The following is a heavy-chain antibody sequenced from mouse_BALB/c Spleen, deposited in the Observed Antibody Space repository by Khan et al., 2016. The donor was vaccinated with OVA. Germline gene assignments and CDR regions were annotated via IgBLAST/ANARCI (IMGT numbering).Heavy chain of an antibody. D-gene: IGHD3-2*02. CDR2: IRYSGNT. CDR1: GYSITSDYA. V-gene: IGHV3-2*02. J-gene: IGHJ2*01. Sequence: EVELVESGPGLVKPSQSLSLTCTVTGYSITSDYAWNWIRQFPGNKLEWMGYIRYSGNTKYNPSLKSRISITRDTSKNQFFLQLNVVTSDDTATYYWARIQGGYFDYWGQGTTLTVSS. CDR3: ARIQGGYFDY.